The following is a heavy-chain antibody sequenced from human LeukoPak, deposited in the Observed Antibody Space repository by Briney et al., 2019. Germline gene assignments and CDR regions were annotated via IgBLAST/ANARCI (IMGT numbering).Heavy chain of an antibody. J-gene: IGHJ4*02. CDR3: ARLGYCSGGSCYQYFDY. V-gene: IGHV1-18*04. CDR1: GYTFTSYG. Sequence: ASVKVSCKASGYTFTSYGISWVRQAPGQGLKWMGWISAYNGNTNYAQKLQGRVTMTTDTSTSTAYMELRSLRSDDTAVYYCARLGYCSGGSCYQYFDYWGQGTLVTVSS. D-gene: IGHD2-15*01. CDR2: ISAYNGNT.